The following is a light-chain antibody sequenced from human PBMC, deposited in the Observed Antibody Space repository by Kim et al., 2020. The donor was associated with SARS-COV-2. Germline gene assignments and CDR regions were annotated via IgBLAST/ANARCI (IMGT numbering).Light chain of an antibody. CDR2: GNI. J-gene: IGLJ3*02. Sequence: VTTSCAGRIPNLGARYDGHWYQQLPGTAPKLLIYGNINRPSGVPDRFSGSKSGTSASLAITGLQAEDEADYDGQSYDSSLSGSRVFGGGTQLTVL. V-gene: IGLV1-40*01. CDR1: IPNLGARYD. CDR3: QSYDSSLSGSRV.